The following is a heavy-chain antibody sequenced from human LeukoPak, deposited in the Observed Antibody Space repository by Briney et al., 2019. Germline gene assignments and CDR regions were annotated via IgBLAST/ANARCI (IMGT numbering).Heavy chain of an antibody. V-gene: IGHV1-18*01. CDR1: VYIFTSYG. J-gene: IGHJ4*02. Sequence: ASVKVSCKTSVYIFTSYGINWVRQSPGQGLEWMGWISAYDGDTNYAQKFQGRVTMTTDTSTSTVYMELRSLTSDDTAVYYCARHTGYDVYYVDYWGQGTLVTVSS. CDR3: ARHTGYDVYYVDY. D-gene: IGHD3-22*01. CDR2: ISAYDGDT.